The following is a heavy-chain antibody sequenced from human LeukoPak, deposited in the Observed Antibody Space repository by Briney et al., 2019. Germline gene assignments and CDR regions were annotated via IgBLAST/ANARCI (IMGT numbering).Heavy chain of an antibody. CDR3: ARHELSSNWYPAFLDY. CDR1: GASISSYY. Sequence: SGTLSLTCTVSGASISSYYWSWIRQPPGKGLEWIGYIYYNGRTKYNPSLKSRVTTSVDTSKNQFSLKMSSVTAADTAVYYCARHELSSNWYPAFLDYWGQGTLVTVSS. D-gene: IGHD6-13*01. CDR2: IYYNGRT. J-gene: IGHJ4*02. V-gene: IGHV4-59*08.